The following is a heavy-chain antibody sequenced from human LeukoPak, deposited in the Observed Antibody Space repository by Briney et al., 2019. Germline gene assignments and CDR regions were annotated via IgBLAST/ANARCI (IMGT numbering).Heavy chain of an antibody. V-gene: IGHV1-2*02. CDR3: ARDRSPRITIFGVVKNWFDP. CDR1: GYTFTGYY. Sequence: ASVRVSCKASGYTFTGYYMHWVRQAPGQGLGWMGWINPNSGGTNYAQKFQGRVTMTRDTSISTAYMELSRLRSDDTAVYYCARDRSPRITIFGVVKNWFDPWGQGTLVTVSS. CDR2: INPNSGGT. J-gene: IGHJ5*02. D-gene: IGHD3-3*01.